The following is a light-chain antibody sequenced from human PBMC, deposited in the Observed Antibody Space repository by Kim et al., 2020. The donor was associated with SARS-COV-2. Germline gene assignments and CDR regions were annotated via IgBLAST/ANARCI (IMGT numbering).Light chain of an antibody. CDR1: QGIRNS. V-gene: IGKV1-NL1*01. Sequence: DIQMTQSPSSLSASVGDRVTITCRAGQGIRNSLAWYHQKPGKAPILLVYSTSKLETGVPSRFSGSGSGTDYTLSISALQPEDFGTYYCKQYDTMPRTFGQGTKLEI. CDR2: STS. CDR3: KQYDTMPRT. J-gene: IGKJ2*01.